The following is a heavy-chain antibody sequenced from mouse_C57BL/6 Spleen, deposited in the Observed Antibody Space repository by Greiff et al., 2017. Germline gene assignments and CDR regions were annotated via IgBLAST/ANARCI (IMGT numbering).Heavy chain of an antibody. V-gene: IGHV1-53*01. J-gene: IGHJ2*01. Sequence: QVQLQQPGTELVKPGASVKLSCKASGYTFTSYWMHWVKQRPGQGLEWIGNINPSNGGTNYNEKFKSKATLTVDKSSSTAYMQLRSLTSEDSAVYYCARTIGYDSYYFDYWGQGTTLTVSS. D-gene: IGHD2-4*01. CDR3: ARTIGYDSYYFDY. CDR2: INPSNGGT. CDR1: GYTFTSYW.